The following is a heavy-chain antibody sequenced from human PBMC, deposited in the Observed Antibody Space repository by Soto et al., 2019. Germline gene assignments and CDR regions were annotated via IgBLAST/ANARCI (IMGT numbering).Heavy chain of an antibody. D-gene: IGHD2-15*01. CDR3: ASSSGARYYDY. CDR2: IYYSGST. CDR1: GGSISSGAYY. Sequence: QVQLQESGPGLVKPSQTLSLTCTVSGGSISSGAYYWSWIRQHPGKGLERIGYIYYSGSTYYNPSLKSRVTISVDTSKNQFSLKLSSVTAADTAVYYCASSSGARYYDYWGQGTLVTVSS. V-gene: IGHV4-31*03. J-gene: IGHJ4*02.